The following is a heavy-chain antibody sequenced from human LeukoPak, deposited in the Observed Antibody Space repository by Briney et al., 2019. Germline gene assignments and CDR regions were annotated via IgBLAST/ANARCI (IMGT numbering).Heavy chain of an antibody. D-gene: IGHD6-13*01. V-gene: IGHV3-30-3*01. CDR2: ISYDGSNK. J-gene: IGHJ4*02. CDR3: ARDNYSSSWYKGEFVY. Sequence: PGGSLRLSCTASGFTFNNYAMHWVRQAPGKGLGWVAVISYDGSNKYYADSVKGRFTISRDNSKNTLSLQMNSLRTEDTAVYFCARDNYSSSWYKGEFVYWGQGTLVTVSS. CDR1: GFTFNNYA.